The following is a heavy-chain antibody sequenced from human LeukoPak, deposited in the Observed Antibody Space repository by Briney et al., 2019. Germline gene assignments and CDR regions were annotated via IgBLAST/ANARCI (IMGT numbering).Heavy chain of an antibody. Sequence: GGSLRLSCAASEFTFSSYAMSWVRQAPGKGLEWVANIKQDGSEKYYVDSVKGRFTISRDNAKNSLYLQMNSLRAEDTAVYYCARVGLRFLEWLGHDAFDIWGQGTMVTVSS. CDR3: ARVGLRFLEWLGHDAFDI. CDR1: EFTFSSYA. V-gene: IGHV3-7*01. J-gene: IGHJ3*02. D-gene: IGHD3-3*01. CDR2: IKQDGSEK.